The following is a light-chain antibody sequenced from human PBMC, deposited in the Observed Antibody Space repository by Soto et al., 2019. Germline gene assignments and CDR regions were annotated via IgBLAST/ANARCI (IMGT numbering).Light chain of an antibody. CDR3: CSLTTSHTYA. J-gene: IGLJ1*01. Sequence: QGVLSHSAYVSWSPGHLITISCTGTSSDIGHYDYVSWYQQHPGKAPKLMIYHVTYRPSGVSNRYSGSKSGNSASLTISGLQADDEADYYCCSLTTSHTYAFGSGTKVTVL. CDR1: SSDIGHYDY. CDR2: HVT. V-gene: IGLV2-14*03.